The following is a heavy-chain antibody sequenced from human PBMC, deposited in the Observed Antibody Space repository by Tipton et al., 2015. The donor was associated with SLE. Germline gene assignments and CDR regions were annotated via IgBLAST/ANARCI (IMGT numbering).Heavy chain of an antibody. Sequence: TLSLTCTVSGGSIMNTHYSWGWVRQPPGKGLDWIGAMYFSGNTYYNPSLKSRVAISLDTSKNQLSLNLSSVTAADTAVYYCARRAHVTGWYDHFDHWGQGTLVAVSS. CDR1: GGSIMNTHYS. D-gene: IGHD6-19*01. CDR2: MYFSGNT. CDR3: ARRAHVTGWYDHFDH. J-gene: IGHJ4*02. V-gene: IGHV4-39*07.